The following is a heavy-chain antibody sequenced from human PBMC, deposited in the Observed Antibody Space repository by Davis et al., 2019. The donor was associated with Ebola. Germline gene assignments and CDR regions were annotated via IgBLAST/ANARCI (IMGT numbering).Heavy chain of an antibody. CDR1: GFTFSSYS. V-gene: IGHV3-21*01. J-gene: IGHJ4*02. CDR2: ISSSSSYI. CDR3: GISPGAYCYGYCQGS. D-gene: IGHD2-21*01. Sequence: GESLKISCAASGFTFSSYSMNWVRQAPGKGLEWVSSISSSSSYIYYADSVKGRFTISRDNAKNSLYLQMNSLRAEDTAVYYCGISPGAYCYGYCQGSWGQGTLVTVSS.